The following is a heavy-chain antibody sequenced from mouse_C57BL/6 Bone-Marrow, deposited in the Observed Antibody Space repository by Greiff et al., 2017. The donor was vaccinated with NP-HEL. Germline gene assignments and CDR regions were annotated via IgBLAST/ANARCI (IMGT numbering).Heavy chain of an antibody. J-gene: IGHJ3*01. CDR2: IDPEDGDT. V-gene: IGHV14-4*01. CDR1: GFNIKDDY. Sequence: EVQLQQSGAELVRPGASVKLSCTASGFNIKDDYMHWVKQRPEQGLEWIGWIDPEDGDTEYASKFQGKATITADTSSNTAYLQLSSLTSEDTAVYYCTCRPAWFAYWGQGTLVTVSA. CDR3: TCRPAWFAY.